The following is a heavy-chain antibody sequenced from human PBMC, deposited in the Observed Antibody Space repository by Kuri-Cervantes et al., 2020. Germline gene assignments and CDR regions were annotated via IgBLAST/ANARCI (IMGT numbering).Heavy chain of an antibody. V-gene: IGHV4-34*01. Sequence: GSLRLSCAVYGGSFSGYYWSWIRQPPGKGLEWIGEINHSGSTNYNPSLKSRVTISVDTSKNQFSLKLSSVTAADTAVYYCARGQGGHFDYWGQGTLVTVSS. CDR1: GGSFSGYY. J-gene: IGHJ4*02. D-gene: IGHD1-26*01. CDR2: INHSGST. CDR3: ARGQGGHFDY.